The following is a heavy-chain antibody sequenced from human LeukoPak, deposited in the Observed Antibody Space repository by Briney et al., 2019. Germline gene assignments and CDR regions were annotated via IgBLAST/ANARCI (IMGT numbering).Heavy chain of an antibody. D-gene: IGHD3-10*01. Sequence: ASVKVSCKASGFTLTDHYMHWVRQAPGQGLEWMGWINGKRGDTNYAQNFQDRVTMTRDTSTSTVYMELSRLTVDDTAVYYCARDHDRGVDYWGQGTLVTVSS. V-gene: IGHV1-2*02. CDR1: GFTLTDHY. J-gene: IGHJ4*02. CDR2: INGKRGDT. CDR3: ARDHDRGVDY.